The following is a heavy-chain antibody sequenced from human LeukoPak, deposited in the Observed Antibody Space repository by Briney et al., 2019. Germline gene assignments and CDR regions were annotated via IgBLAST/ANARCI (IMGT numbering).Heavy chain of an antibody. Sequence: GGSLRLSCAGSGFTFSSSAMHWVRQAPGKGLEWVAVISYDGSNKYYADSVKGRFTISRDNSKNTLYLQMNSLRAEDTAVYYCAKDNTYNDILTGYYPLDSWGQGTLVTVSS. D-gene: IGHD3-9*01. CDR3: AKDNTYNDILTGYYPLDS. CDR1: GFTFSSSA. CDR2: ISYDGSNK. V-gene: IGHV3-30*18. J-gene: IGHJ4*02.